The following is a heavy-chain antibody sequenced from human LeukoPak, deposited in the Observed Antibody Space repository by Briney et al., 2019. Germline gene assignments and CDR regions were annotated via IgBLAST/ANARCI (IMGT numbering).Heavy chain of an antibody. CDR3: ARGYYDFWSGYYSGMGWDH. J-gene: IGHJ4*02. D-gene: IGHD3-3*01. CDR1: GGFMSSYY. Sequence: SETLSLTCTVSGGFMSSYYWSWIRQPPGKGLEWIGYIYYSGSTNYNPSLKSRVTISVETSKNQFSLKLSSVTAADTAVYYCARGYYDFWSGYYSGMGWDHWGQGTLVTVSS. V-gene: IGHV4-59*01. CDR2: IYYSGST.